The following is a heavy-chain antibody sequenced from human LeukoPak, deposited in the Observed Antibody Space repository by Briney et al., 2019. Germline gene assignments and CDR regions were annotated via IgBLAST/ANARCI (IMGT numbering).Heavy chain of an antibody. CDR3: ARGLVTVTTKVHYYGMDV. CDR1: GFTFSSYA. Sequence: GGSLRLSCAASGFTFSSYAMHWVRQAPGKGLEWVAVISYDGSNKYYADPVKGRFTISRDNSKNTLYLQMNSLRAEDTAVYYCARGLVTVTTKVHYYGMDVWGQGTTVTVSS. J-gene: IGHJ6*02. D-gene: IGHD4-17*01. V-gene: IGHV3-30-3*01. CDR2: ISYDGSNK.